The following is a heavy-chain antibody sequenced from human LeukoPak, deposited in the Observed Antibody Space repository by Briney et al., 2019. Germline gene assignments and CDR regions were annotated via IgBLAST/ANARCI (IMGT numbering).Heavy chain of an antibody. D-gene: IGHD4-17*01. Sequence: GGSLRLSCAASGFTFRSYAMTWVRQAPGKGLEWVSGISGSGGSTYYADSVKGRFSISRDSSKNTLYLQMNSLRAEDTAVYYCAKGYGDYVFYYMDVWGKGTTVTVSS. CDR3: AKGYGDYVFYYMDV. J-gene: IGHJ6*03. CDR1: GFTFRSYA. V-gene: IGHV3-23*01. CDR2: ISGSGGST.